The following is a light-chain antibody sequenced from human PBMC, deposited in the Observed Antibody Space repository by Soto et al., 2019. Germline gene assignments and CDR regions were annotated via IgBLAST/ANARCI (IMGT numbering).Light chain of an antibody. Sequence: DIPMTQSPSSLSASVGDRVTITCRASQSIGPYLNWYQQKPGRAPKLLIYTASSLHTGVPSRFSGSGSGTDFTLTINSLQPEDFAAYYCQQSYSTLWTFGQGTKVEIK. J-gene: IGKJ1*01. V-gene: IGKV1-39*01. CDR1: QSIGPY. CDR3: QQSYSTLWT. CDR2: TAS.